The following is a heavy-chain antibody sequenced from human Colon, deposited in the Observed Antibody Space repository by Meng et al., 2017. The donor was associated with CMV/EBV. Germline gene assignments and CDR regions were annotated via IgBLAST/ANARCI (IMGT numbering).Heavy chain of an antibody. CDR2: IGLNSGSI. D-gene: IGHD2-2*01. CDR3: AKQLYCSSTSCYGAYYYYYGMDV. Sequence: GGSLRLSCAASGFTFDDYAMHWVRQAPGKGLEWVSGIGLNSGSIGYADSVKGRFTISRDNAKNSLYLQMNSLRAEDTALYYCAKQLYCSSTSCYGAYYYYYGMDVWGQGTTVTVSS. V-gene: IGHV3-9*01. CDR1: GFTFDDYA. J-gene: IGHJ6*02.